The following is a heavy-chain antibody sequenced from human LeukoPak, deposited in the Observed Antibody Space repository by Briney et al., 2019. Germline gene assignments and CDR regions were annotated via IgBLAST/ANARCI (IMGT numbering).Heavy chain of an antibody. CDR2: MNPSGGST. D-gene: IGHD3-9*01. CDR3: ARDRGVLRYFDRLFEFDY. Sequence: ASVKVSCKASGYTLTRYYIHWVRQAPGQGLEWMGTMNPSGGSTSYAQKFQGRLTVTMDKSTSTVYMELRNLGSEDTAVYYCARDRGVLRYFDRLFEFDYWGQGTLVTVSS. CDR1: GYTLTRYY. V-gene: IGHV1-46*01. J-gene: IGHJ4*02.